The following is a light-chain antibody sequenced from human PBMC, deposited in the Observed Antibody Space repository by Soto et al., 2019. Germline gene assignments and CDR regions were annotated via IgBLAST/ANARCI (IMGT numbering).Light chain of an antibody. CDR1: QSISSW. Sequence: DIQMTQSPSTLSASVGDRLTITCLASQSISSWLAWYQQQPGKAPKLLIYKASTLESGVPSNFSGSGSGTELTLTISSLQPEDFATYYCQQYNSYPWTFGQGTKVDIK. CDR3: QQYNSYPWT. V-gene: IGKV1-5*03. J-gene: IGKJ1*01. CDR2: KAS.